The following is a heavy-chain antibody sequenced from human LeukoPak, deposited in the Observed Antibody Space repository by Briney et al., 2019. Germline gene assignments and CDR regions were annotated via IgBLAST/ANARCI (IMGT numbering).Heavy chain of an antibody. CDR3: ARKTTIFGAGNWFDP. D-gene: IGHD3-3*01. V-gene: IGHV4-34*01. CDR1: GASFSGYY. J-gene: IGHJ5*02. Sequence: EPSETLSLTCAVYGASFSGYYWSWIRQPPGKGLEWLGEINHSGSTNYNPSLKSRVTISVDTSKNQFSLKLSSVTAADTAVYYCARKTTIFGAGNWFDPWGQGTLVTVSS. CDR2: INHSGST.